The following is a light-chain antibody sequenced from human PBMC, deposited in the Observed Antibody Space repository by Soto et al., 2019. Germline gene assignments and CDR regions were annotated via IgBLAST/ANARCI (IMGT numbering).Light chain of an antibody. CDR2: GAS. J-gene: IGKJ2*01. CDR1: QSVTSDF. V-gene: IGKV3-20*01. Sequence: EIVLPQSPGTLSLSPGERATLSCRASQSVTSDFLAWYQQKPGQAPRLLIYGASTRAAGVPDRFSGSGSGTDFTLTITRLEPEDFAVYYCQQYGRSSLMFTFGQGTKLGV. CDR3: QQYGRSSLMFT.